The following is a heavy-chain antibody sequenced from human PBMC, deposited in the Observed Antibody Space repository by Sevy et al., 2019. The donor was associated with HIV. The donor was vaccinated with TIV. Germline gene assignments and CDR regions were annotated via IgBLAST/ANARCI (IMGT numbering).Heavy chain of an antibody. V-gene: IGHV4-59*11. CDR3: ARESIGSTGDFDY. CDR1: GGSLSNHF. J-gene: IGHJ4*02. D-gene: IGHD1-1*01. Sequence: SETLSLTCTVSGGSLSNHFWSRIRQPPGKGLEWIAYVYSSGSTNYNPSLKSRVTISLDTSNDQFSLKVRSVTAADTAVYYCARESIGSTGDFDYWGQGTLVTVSS. CDR2: VYSSGST.